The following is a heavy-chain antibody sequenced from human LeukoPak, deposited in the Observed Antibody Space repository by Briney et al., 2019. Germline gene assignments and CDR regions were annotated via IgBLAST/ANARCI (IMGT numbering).Heavy chain of an antibody. Sequence: GGSLRLSCAASGFTLRDYAMTWVRQAPGKGLEWVPAISGSGGSTYYADSVKGRFTISRDNSMNSLYLQMNSLRVEDTAVYYCAKDPTVAGTAEYFQHWGQGTLVTVSS. CDR3: AKDPTVAGTAEYFQH. CDR2: ISGSGGST. J-gene: IGHJ1*01. CDR1: GFTLRDYA. V-gene: IGHV3-23*01. D-gene: IGHD6-19*01.